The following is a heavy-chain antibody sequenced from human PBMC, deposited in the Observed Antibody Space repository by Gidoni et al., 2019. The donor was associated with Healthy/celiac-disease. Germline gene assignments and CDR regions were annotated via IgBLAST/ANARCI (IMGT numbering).Heavy chain of an antibody. J-gene: IGHJ5*02. CDR1: GYTFTSYD. V-gene: IGHV1-8*01. CDR3: ARARGGVAAAGTGWFDP. Sequence: QVQLVQSGAEVKKPGASVKVSCKASGYTFTSYDIHWVRPATGQGLEWMGWMNPNSGNTGYAQKFQGRVTMTRNTSISTAYMELSSLRSEDTAVYYCARARGGVAAAGTGWFDPWGQGTLVTVSS. CDR2: MNPNSGNT. D-gene: IGHD6-13*01.